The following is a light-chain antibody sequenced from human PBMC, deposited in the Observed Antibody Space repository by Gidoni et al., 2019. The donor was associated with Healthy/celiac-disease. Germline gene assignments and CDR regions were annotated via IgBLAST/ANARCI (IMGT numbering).Light chain of an antibody. CDR1: QSVSSY. V-gene: IGKV3-11*01. J-gene: IGKJ4*01. CDR2: DAS. Sequence: ILLTQPPATLSLSPGERATLSCRASQSVSSYLAWYQQKPGQAPRLLIYDASNRATGIPARFSGSGSGTDFTLTISSLEPEDFAVYYCQQRSNWPLTFGGGTKVEIK. CDR3: QQRSNWPLT.